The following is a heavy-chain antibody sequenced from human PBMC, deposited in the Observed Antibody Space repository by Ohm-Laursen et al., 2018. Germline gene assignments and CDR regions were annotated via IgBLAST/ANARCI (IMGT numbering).Heavy chain of an antibody. V-gene: IGHV4-39*01. CDR3: ARAFWNGYNDAFDV. CDR2: IYYSGST. J-gene: IGHJ3*01. CDR1: GGSISSSSYC. D-gene: IGHD3-3*01. Sequence: TLSLTCSVSGGSISSSSYCWGWIRQPPGKGLEWIGNIYYSGSTYYNPSLRSRLTVSVDTSKNQFSLKLSSVTVTDTAVYYCARAFWNGYNDAFDVWGQGTMVTVSS.